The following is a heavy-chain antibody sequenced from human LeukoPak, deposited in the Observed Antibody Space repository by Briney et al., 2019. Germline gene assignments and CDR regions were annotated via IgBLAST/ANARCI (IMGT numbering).Heavy chain of an antibody. D-gene: IGHD4/OR15-4a*01. Sequence: GGSLRLSCAASGFTFSGSAIHWVRQASGKGLEWVGRIRSKAKSYATVYGASVKGRFNISREDSKNTAYLQMNSLKTEDTAVYYCTRQNLDNYGEAFDYWGQGALVTVSS. CDR3: TRQNLDNYGEAFDY. CDR2: IRSKAKSYAT. J-gene: IGHJ4*02. V-gene: IGHV3-73*01. CDR1: GFTFSGSA.